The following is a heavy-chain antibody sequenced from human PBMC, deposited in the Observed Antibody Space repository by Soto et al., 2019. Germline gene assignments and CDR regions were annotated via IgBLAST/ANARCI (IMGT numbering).Heavy chain of an antibody. CDR3: SRCYYERSDYFVDRQIFDY. CDR1: GGSVDRGAIY. D-gene: IGHD3-22*01. J-gene: IGHJ4*02. CDR2: VSSYRGAN. Sequence: SETLSLTCTVSGGSVDRGAIYWTWIRQPPGLGLEWIAYVSSYRGANYYNLSRKSRLTIYLGTPMLQLSLNLTSVTDADADLYDVSRCYYERSDYFVDRQIFDYWGQGSLVTVSS. V-gene: IGHV4-30-4*03.